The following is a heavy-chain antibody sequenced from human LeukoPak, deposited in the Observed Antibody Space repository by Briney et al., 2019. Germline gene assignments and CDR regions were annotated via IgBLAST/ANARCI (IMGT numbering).Heavy chain of an antibody. Sequence: GGSLRLSCAASGFTFSSYAMSWVRQAPGKGLEWVSAISGSGGTTYFADSVKGRFTISRDNSKNTLYLQMNSLRAEDTAVYYCAKGDNYGYYYCMDVWGKGTTVTVSS. D-gene: IGHD4/OR15-4a*01. V-gene: IGHV3-23*01. CDR2: ISGSGGTT. CDR1: GFTFSSYA. J-gene: IGHJ6*03. CDR3: AKGDNYGYYYCMDV.